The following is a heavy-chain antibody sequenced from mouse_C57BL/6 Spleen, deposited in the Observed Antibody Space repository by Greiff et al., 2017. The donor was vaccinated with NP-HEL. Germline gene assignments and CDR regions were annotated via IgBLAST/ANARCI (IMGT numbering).Heavy chain of an antibody. J-gene: IGHJ4*01. V-gene: IGHV1-53*01. CDR1: GYTFTSYW. CDR2: INPSNGGT. Sequence: QVQLQQPGTELVKPGASVKLSCKASGYTFTSYWMHWVKQRPGQGLEWIGNINPSNGGTNYNEKFKSKATLTVDKSSSTAYMQLSSLTSEDSAVYDCATITTVVADAMDYWGQGTSVTVSS. CDR3: ATITTVVADAMDY. D-gene: IGHD1-1*01.